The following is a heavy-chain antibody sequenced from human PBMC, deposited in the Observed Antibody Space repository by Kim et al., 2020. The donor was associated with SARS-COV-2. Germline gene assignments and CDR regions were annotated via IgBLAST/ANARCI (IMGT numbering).Heavy chain of an antibody. Sequence: SETLSLTCAVYGGSFSGYYWSWIRQPPGKGLEWIGEINHSGSTNYNPSLKSRVTISVDTSKNQFSLKLSSVTAADTAVYYCALPDMVPAATRRYDYWGQGTLVTVSS. D-gene: IGHD2-2*01. V-gene: IGHV4-34*01. J-gene: IGHJ4*02. CDR2: INHSGST. CDR1: GGSFSGYY. CDR3: ALPDMVPAATRRYDY.